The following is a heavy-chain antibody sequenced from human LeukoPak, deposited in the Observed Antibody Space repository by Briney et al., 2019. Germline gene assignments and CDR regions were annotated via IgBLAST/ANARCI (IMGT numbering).Heavy chain of an antibody. CDR1: GFAFNKFG. J-gene: IGHJ3*02. V-gene: IGHV3-30*02. CDR3: APPDVRPGYNFGYGVDGFGI. CDR2: ITFDGANE. Sequence: PGGSLRLSCAASGFAFNKFGMHWVRQAPGKGLEWVAFITFDGANEYYADSVKGRFTISRDNSKNTLYLQLGSLRTDDTAVYYCAPPDVRPGYNFGYGVDGFGIWGQGTMVTVSS. D-gene: IGHD1-1*01.